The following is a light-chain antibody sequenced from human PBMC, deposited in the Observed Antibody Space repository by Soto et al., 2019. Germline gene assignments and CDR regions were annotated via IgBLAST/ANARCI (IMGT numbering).Light chain of an antibody. J-gene: IGKJ1*01. Sequence: EIVLTQSPGTLSLSPGERATHSCRASQSVSRYLAWYQQKPGQAPRLLIYDASTRATGISARFSGSGSGTDYTLTISSLEPEDFAMYYCQQRSNWPVTFGQGTKVDIK. V-gene: IGKV3-11*01. CDR1: QSVSRY. CDR2: DAS. CDR3: QQRSNWPVT.